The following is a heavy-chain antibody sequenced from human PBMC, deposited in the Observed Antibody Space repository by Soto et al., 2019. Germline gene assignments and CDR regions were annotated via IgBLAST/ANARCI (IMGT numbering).Heavy chain of an antibody. CDR3: ANGPVVPFLVPSGSYFGYDF. V-gene: IGHV1-69*13. CDR1: GGIFSDFS. Sequence: AASVKVSCKASGGIFSDFSFSWVRQAPGQGLEWMGGIMPIFGGPDYAQRFRGRVTITADEVTRTAFMELRGLTSEDTAVYYCANGPVVPFLVPSGSYFGYDFWGQGTTVTVSS. CDR2: IMPIFGGP. D-gene: IGHD2-15*01. J-gene: IGHJ6*02.